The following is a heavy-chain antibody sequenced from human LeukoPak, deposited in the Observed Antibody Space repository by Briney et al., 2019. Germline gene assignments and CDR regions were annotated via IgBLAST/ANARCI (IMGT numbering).Heavy chain of an antibody. CDR1: GFTFSSYA. J-gene: IGHJ4*02. V-gene: IGHV4-34*01. CDR3: ARGGNYHDSSGYHEGLRTKLDY. CDR2: INHSGST. Sequence: GSLRLSCAASGFTFSSYAMHWVRQAPGKGLEWIGEINHSGSTNYNPSLKSRVTISVDTSKNQFSLKLSSVSAADTAVYYCARGGNYHDSSGYHEGLRTKLDYWGQGTLVTVSS. D-gene: IGHD3-22*01.